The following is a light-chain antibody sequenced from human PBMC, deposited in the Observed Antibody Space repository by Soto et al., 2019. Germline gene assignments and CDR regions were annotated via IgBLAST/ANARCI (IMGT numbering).Light chain of an antibody. V-gene: IGLV1-40*01. Sequence: QSVLTQPPSVSGAPGQRVTISCTGSSSNIGAGYDVHWYQQLPGTAPKLLIYGNSNRPSGVPDRFSGSKSGTSASLAITGLQAEDEADYYCQSYDNSLLRVFGGRTKLTVL. CDR1: SSNIGAGYD. CDR2: GNS. J-gene: IGLJ2*01. CDR3: QSYDNSLLRV.